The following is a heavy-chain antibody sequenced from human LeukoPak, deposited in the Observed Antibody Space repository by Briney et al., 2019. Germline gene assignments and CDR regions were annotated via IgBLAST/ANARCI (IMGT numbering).Heavy chain of an antibody. V-gene: IGHV4-59*01. J-gene: IGHJ4*02. CDR2: IYYSGST. CDR1: GGSISSYY. D-gene: IGHD3-22*01. CDR3: ARGPYYYDSSGYYYEGLDY. Sequence: SETLSLTCTVSGGSISSYYWSWIRQPPGKGLEWIGYIYYSGSTNYNPSLKSRVTISVDTSKNQFSLKLSSVTAADTAVYYCARGPYYYDSSGYYYEGLDYWGQGTLVTVSS.